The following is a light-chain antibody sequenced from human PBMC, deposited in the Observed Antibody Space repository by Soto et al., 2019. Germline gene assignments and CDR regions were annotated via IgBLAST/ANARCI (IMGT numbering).Light chain of an antibody. Sequence: QSALTQPPSASGSPGQSVAISCTGTSSDVGGYNYVSWYQQPPGKAPKLMIYEVNKRPSGVPDRFSGSKPGNTASLTVSGLQAEDEADYYCSSYAGSSNVFGTGTKVTVL. CDR1: SSDVGGYNY. CDR2: EVN. J-gene: IGLJ1*01. CDR3: SSYAGSSNV. V-gene: IGLV2-8*01.